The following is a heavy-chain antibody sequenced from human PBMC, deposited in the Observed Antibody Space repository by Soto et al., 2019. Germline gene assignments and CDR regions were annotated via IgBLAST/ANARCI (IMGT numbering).Heavy chain of an antibody. CDR1: GGSISSGGYS. V-gene: IGHV4-30-2*01. Sequence: TLALTCDVSGGSISSGGYSWSWIRQPPGKVLEWIGNIDHSGSAYYTPSLKSRVTISVDRSRNRFSLKLTSVTDADTAVYYFALRIPWSYYKVLYCGVDEWGQGTTVTVS. D-gene: IGHD1-26*01. J-gene: IGHJ6*02. CDR3: ALRIPWSYYKVLYCGVDE. CDR2: IDHSGSA.